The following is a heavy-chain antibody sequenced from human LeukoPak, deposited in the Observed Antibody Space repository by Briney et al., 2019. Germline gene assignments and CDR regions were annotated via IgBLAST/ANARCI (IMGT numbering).Heavy chain of an antibody. D-gene: IGHD5-18*01. Sequence: ASVKVSCKASGYTFTSYDINWVRQATGQGLEWMGWMNPNSGNTGYAQKFQGRVTITRNTSISTAYMELSSLRSEDTAVYYCARVTRPYYYYYMDVWGKGTTVTVSS. CDR1: GYTFTSYD. CDR2: MNPNSGNT. CDR3: ARVTRPYYYYYMDV. J-gene: IGHJ6*03. V-gene: IGHV1-8*03.